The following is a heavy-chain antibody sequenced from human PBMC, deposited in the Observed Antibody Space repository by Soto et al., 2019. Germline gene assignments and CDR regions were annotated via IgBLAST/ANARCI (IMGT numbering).Heavy chain of an antibody. CDR1: GFTFSSYS. CDR3: ARIGSSSRRRADY. D-gene: IGHD6-13*01. J-gene: IGHJ4*02. Sequence: GGSLRLSCAASGFTFSSYSMNWVRQAPGKGLEWVSYISSSSSTIYYADSVKGRFTISRDNAKNSLYLQMNSLRAEDMAVYYCARIGSSSRRRADYWGQGTLVTVSS. CDR2: ISSSSSTI. V-gene: IGHV3-48*01.